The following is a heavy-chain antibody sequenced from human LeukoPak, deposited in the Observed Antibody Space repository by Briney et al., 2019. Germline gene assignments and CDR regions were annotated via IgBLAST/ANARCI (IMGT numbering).Heavy chain of an antibody. J-gene: IGHJ3*02. Sequence: ASVKVSCKASGYTFTGYYMHRVRQAPGQGLEWMGWINPNSGGTNYAQKFQGRVTMTRDTSISTAYMELSRLRSDDTAVYYRARESIVGATLHAFDIWGQGTMVTVSS. V-gene: IGHV1-2*02. CDR3: ARESIVGATLHAFDI. CDR2: INPNSGGT. CDR1: GYTFTGYY. D-gene: IGHD1-26*01.